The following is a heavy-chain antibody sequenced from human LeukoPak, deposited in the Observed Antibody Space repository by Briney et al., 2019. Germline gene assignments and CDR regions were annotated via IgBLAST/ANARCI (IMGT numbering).Heavy chain of an antibody. CDR1: GFTFRDYG. D-gene: IGHD6-19*01. V-gene: IGHV3-33*03. Sequence: GGSLRLSCAASGFTFRDYGMQWVRQAPGKGLECLAVIWSGGYIADYAESVRGRFTISRDDSKNTVHLQMNSLRAEDTAMYFCTGVGMAGTWTDNWGQGTLVSVSS. CDR3: TGVGMAGTWTDN. CDR2: IWSGGYIA. J-gene: IGHJ4*02.